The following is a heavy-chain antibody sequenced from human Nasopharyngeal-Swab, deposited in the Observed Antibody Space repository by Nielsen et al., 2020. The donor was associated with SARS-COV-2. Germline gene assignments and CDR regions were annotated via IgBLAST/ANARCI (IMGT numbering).Heavy chain of an antibody. Sequence: WIRQPPGKGLEWIGSIYYGGSTYYNPSLKSRVTISVDTSKNQFSLKLSSVTAADTAVYYCARVVAVAGTRRYFDYWGQGTLVTVSS. J-gene: IGHJ4*02. V-gene: IGHV4-39*01. CDR3: ARVVAVAGTRRYFDY. CDR2: IYYGGST. D-gene: IGHD6-19*01.